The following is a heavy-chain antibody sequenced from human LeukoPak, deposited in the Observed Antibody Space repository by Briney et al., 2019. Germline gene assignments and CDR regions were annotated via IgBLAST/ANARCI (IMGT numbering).Heavy chain of an antibody. CDR3: ARDVPYSSGWYTFDY. J-gene: IGHJ4*02. V-gene: IGHV3-66*01. CDR1: GFTVSSNY. CDR2: IYSGGST. Sequence: GGSLRLSCAASGFTVSSNYMSWVRQAPGKGLEWVSVIYSGGSTYYADSVKGRFTISRDNSKNTLYLQMNSLRAEDTAVYYCARDVPYSSGWYTFDYWGQGTLVTVSS. D-gene: IGHD6-19*01.